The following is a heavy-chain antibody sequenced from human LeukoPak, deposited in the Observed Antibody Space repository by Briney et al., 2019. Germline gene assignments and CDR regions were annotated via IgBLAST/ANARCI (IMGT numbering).Heavy chain of an antibody. CDR3: ARDQSYLVAVVILDL. Sequence: SSVTDSCKASGYTFTDYYMYWVRQAPGRGLEWMGWINPKTGDRNFAQKFQGRVTMTRDTSINTAYMELSRLTSADTAVYYCARDQSYLVAVVILDLWGQGSLVTVSS. CDR2: INPKTGDR. CDR1: GYTFTDYY. D-gene: IGHD3-22*01. J-gene: IGHJ5*02. V-gene: IGHV1-2*02.